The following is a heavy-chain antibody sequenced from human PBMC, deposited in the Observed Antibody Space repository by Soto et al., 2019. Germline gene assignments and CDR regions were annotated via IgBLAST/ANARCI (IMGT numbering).Heavy chain of an antibody. V-gene: IGHV1-8*01. J-gene: IGHJ5*02. CDR2: MNPGSGDT. D-gene: IGHD3-16*01. CDR3: ARMETFGALNWFDP. CDR1: GYSFTNND. Sequence: ASVKFSFKASGYSFTNNDVSWVRQATGQGLDCMGWMNPGSGDTGYAQKFQGRVTMTRDISIETAYMELRSLRSDDTAIYYCARMETFGALNWFDPWGQGTLVTVSS.